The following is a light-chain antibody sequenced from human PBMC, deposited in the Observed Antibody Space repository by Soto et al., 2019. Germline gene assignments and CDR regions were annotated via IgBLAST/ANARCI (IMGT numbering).Light chain of an antibody. CDR2: DAS. CDR3: QQRSNWPLS. Sequence: DIVLTQSPATLSFSPGESPTLSCRASQSVSSHLAWYQQKAGQAPRLLIYDASNRATGIPARFSGSGSGTDFTLTISSLEPEDFAVYYCQQRSNWPLSFGGGTKVDI. CDR1: QSVSSH. J-gene: IGKJ4*01. V-gene: IGKV3-11*01.